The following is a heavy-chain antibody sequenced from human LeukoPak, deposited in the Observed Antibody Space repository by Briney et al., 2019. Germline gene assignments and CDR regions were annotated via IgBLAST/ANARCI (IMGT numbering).Heavy chain of an antibody. CDR1: GYTFTSYD. D-gene: IGHD1-26*01. CDR3: ARDHMSGSYPTSD. Sequence: ASVKVSCKASGYTFTSYDINWVRQATGQGLEWMGWISAYNGNTNYAQKLQGRVTMTTDTSTSTAYMELRSLRPDDTAVYYCARDHMSGSYPTSDWGQGTLVTVSS. J-gene: IGHJ4*02. CDR2: ISAYNGNT. V-gene: IGHV1-18*01.